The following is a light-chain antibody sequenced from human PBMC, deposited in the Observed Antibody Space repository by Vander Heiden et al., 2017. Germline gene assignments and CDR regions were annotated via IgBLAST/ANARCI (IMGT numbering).Light chain of an antibody. CDR1: QSFLYSSNNKNY. CDR2: WAS. Sequence: DIVMTQSPDSLAVSLGERATINCKSSQSFLYSSNNKNYLAWYQQKPGQPPKLLIYWASTRESGVPDRFSGSGSGKDFTLTISSLQAEDVAVYYCQQYYSTPHTFGQGTKLEIK. J-gene: IGKJ2*01. CDR3: QQYYSTPHT. V-gene: IGKV4-1*01.